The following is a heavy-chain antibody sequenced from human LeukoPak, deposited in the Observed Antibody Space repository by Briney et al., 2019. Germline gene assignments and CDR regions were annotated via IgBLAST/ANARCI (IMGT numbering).Heavy chain of an antibody. V-gene: IGHV4-34*01. CDR2: INHSGST. J-gene: IGHJ4*02. D-gene: IGHD4-17*01. CDR1: GGSFSGYY. CDR3: ARAGYGDSDFVY. Sequence: SETLSLTCAVYGGSFSGYYWSWIRQPPGKGLEWIGEINHSGSTYYNPSLKSRVTISVDTSKNQFSLKLNSVTAADTAVYYCARAGYGDSDFVYWGQGTLVTVSS.